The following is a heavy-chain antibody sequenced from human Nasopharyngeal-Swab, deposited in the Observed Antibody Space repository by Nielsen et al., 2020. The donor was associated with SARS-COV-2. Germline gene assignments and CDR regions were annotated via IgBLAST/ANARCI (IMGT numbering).Heavy chain of an antibody. D-gene: IGHD3-10*01. CDR1: GFIFSSYS. CDR3: ARAAPGSGSSSDY. CDR2: ISSSSSYI. Sequence: GESLKICCAASGFIFSSYSRYWVRQAPGKGLEWVSSISSSSSYIYYANSVKGRFTIARDNAKNSLYLQMNSLRAEDTAVYYCARAAPGSGSSSDYWGQGTLVTVSS. V-gene: IGHV3-21*01. J-gene: IGHJ4*02.